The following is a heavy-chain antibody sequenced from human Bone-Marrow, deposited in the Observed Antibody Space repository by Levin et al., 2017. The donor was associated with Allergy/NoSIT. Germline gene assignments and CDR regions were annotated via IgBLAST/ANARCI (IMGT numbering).Heavy chain of an antibody. CDR1: GFVLSTYS. CDR2: ISNSGNYI. Sequence: PGGSLRLSCAASGFVLSTYSMNWVRQAPGGGLEWVSSISNSGNYINYADAGKGQFTISRDNAKNSLYLQMKTLKAEDTAVYFCARDRSREGLDYFFDYWGQGTLVTVSS. J-gene: IGHJ4*02. V-gene: IGHV3-21*06. CDR3: ARDRSREGLDYFFDY. D-gene: IGHD6-19*01.